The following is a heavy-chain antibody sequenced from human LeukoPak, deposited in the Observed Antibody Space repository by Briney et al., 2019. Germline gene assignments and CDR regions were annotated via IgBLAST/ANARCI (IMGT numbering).Heavy chain of an antibody. CDR1: GYTFTSYG. CDR3: ARDGGRLWFSEGVDY. D-gene: IGHD5-18*01. CDR2: ISAYNGNT. V-gene: IGHV1-18*01. Sequence: ASVKVSCKASGYTFTSYGISWVRQAPGQGLEWMGWISAYNGNTNYAQKLQGRVTMTTDTSTSTAYMELRSLRSDDTAVYYCARDGGRLWFSEGVDYWGQGTLVTVSS. J-gene: IGHJ4*02.